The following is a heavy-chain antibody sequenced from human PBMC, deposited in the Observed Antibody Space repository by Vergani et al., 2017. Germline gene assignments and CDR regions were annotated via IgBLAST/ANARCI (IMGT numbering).Heavy chain of an antibody. CDR2: ISAYNGNT. CDR1: GYTFTSYG. D-gene: IGHD4-23*01. Sequence: QVQLVQSGAEVKKPGASVKVSCKASGYTFTSYGISRVRQAPGQGLEWMGWISAYNGNTNYAQKLQGRVPMTTDTSTSTAYMELRSLSSDDTAVYYCASVPPGLTVVTHNWFDPWGQGSLVTVSS. CDR3: ASVPPGLTVVTHNWFDP. J-gene: IGHJ5*02. V-gene: IGHV1-18*01.